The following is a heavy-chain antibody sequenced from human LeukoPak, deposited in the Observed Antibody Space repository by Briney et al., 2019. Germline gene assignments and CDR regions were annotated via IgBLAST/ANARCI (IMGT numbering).Heavy chain of an antibody. CDR3: ARCRPYCSSTSCYTYYYYYMDV. V-gene: IGHV3-20*04. J-gene: IGHJ6*03. D-gene: IGHD2-2*02. CDR1: GFTFDDYG. Sequence: GGSLRLSCAASGFTFDDYGMSWVRQAPGKGLEWVSGINWIGGSTGYADSVKGRFTISRDNAKNSLYLQMNSLRAEDTALYYCARCRPYCSSTSCYTYYYYYMDVWGKGTTVTVSS. CDR2: INWIGGST.